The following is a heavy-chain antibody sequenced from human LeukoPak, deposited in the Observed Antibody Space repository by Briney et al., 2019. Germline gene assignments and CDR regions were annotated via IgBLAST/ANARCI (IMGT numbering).Heavy chain of an antibody. Sequence: GGSLRLSCAASGFTFSSYGMHWVRQAPGKGLEWVAFIRYDGSNKYYADSVKGRFTISRDNSKNTLYLQMNSLRAEDTAVYYCARGLYYDFWSGADYWGQGTLVTVSS. V-gene: IGHV3-30*02. CDR2: IRYDGSNK. J-gene: IGHJ4*02. CDR3: ARGLYYDFWSGADY. CDR1: GFTFSSYG. D-gene: IGHD3-3*01.